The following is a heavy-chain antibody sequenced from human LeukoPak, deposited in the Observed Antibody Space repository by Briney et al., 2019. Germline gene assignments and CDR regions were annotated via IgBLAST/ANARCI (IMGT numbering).Heavy chain of an antibody. Sequence: PGRSLRLSCAASGFTFSSYGMHWVRQAPGKGLEWVAVTWYDGSNKYYADSVKGRFTISRDNSKNTLYLQMNSLRAEDTAVYYCARSKDDYDFLFDYWGQGTLVTVSS. D-gene: IGHD4-17*01. CDR1: GFTFSSYG. J-gene: IGHJ4*02. CDR2: TWYDGSNK. CDR3: ARSKDDYDFLFDY. V-gene: IGHV3-33*01.